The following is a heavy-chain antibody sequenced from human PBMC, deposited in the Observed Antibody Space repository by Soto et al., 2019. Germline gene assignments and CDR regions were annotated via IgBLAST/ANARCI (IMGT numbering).Heavy chain of an antibody. CDR3: AKNSVGDYFFDY. J-gene: IGHJ4*02. CDR2: ISGSGGST. D-gene: IGHD4-17*01. Sequence: GSLRLSCAASGFTFSSYAMSWVRQAPGKGLEWVSAISGSGGSTYYADSVKGRFTISRDNSKNTLYLQMNSLRAEDTAVYYCAKNSVGDYFFDYWGQGTLVTVSS. V-gene: IGHV3-23*01. CDR1: GFTFSSYA.